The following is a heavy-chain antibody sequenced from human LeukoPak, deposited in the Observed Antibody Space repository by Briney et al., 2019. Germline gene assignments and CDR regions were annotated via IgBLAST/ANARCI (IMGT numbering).Heavy chain of an antibody. CDR1: GGSFSGYY. Sequence: SETLSLTCAVYGGSFSGYYWSWIRQPPGKGLEWIGEINHSGSTNYNPSLKSRVTISVDTSKNQFSLKLRSVTAADTAVHYCARGEPHYYYDSSGYYYPWGQGTLVTVSS. D-gene: IGHD3-22*01. CDR3: ARGEPHYYYDSSGYYYP. V-gene: IGHV4-34*01. CDR2: INHSGST. J-gene: IGHJ5*02.